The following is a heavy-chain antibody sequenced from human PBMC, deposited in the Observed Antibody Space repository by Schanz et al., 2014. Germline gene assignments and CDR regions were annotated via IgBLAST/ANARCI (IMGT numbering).Heavy chain of an antibody. CDR3: ARGGSGSHYRLDY. CDR2: ISSSSSTR. Sequence: EVQLVESGGGLVQPGGSLRLSCASSGFSFTTYAMSWVRQAPGKGLEWVSYISSSSSTRYYADSMKGRFTVSRDNAENALYLQMNSLRAEDTGLYFCARGGSGSHYRLDYWGQGTLVTVSS. V-gene: IGHV3-48*01. J-gene: IGHJ4*02. CDR1: GFSFTTYA. D-gene: IGHD1-26*01.